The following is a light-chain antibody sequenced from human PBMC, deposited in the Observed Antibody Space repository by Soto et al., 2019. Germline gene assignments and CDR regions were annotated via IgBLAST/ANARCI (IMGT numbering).Light chain of an antibody. CDR3: QNYNSAPHI. CDR2: EAS. V-gene: IGKV1-27*01. J-gene: IGKJ2*01. Sequence: DIQMTQSPSSLSASVGDSVTITCRASQGISVYVAWYQQKPGKVPELLIYEASTLQSGVPSRFRGSGSGTYCPITISSLQPEDVATYYWQNYNSAPHIFGQGTKLEIK. CDR1: QGISVY.